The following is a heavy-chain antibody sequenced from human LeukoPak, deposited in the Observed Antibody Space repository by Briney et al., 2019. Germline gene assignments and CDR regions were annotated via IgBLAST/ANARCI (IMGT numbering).Heavy chain of an antibody. D-gene: IGHD6-13*01. CDR1: GFTVSSNY. J-gene: IGHJ4*02. CDR2: IYSGGST. Sequence: GGSLRLSCAASGFTVSSNYMSWVRQAPGKGLEWVSVIYSGGSTYYADSVKGRFTISRDNSKNTLYLQMNSLRAEDTAVYYCAKSSSWSPDFDYWGQGTLVTVSS. V-gene: IGHV3-66*01. CDR3: AKSSSWSPDFDY.